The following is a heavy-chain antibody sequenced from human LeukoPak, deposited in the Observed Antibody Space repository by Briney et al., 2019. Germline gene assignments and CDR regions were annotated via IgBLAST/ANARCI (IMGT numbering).Heavy chain of an antibody. CDR2: MHYSGTT. D-gene: IGHD1-7*01. CDR1: ACSITTNY. Sequence: SETLSLTCTVSACSITTNYWSWFRQPPGRGLERIGNMHYSGTTNYNPSLKTRVTISVDTSNNKFSLNLTSVTAADTAVYFCARRNLFTAQNFYFVFWGQGTLVTVSS. CDR3: ARRNLFTAQNFYFVF. J-gene: IGHJ4*02. V-gene: IGHV4-59*01.